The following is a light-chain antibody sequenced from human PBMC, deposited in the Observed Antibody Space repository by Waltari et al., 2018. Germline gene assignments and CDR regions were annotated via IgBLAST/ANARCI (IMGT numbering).Light chain of an antibody. V-gene: IGLV2-14*01. Sequence: QSALTQPASVSGSPGQSITITCTGTTNNFVSWYHLHPGNPPRLIISDATYRPPGVPSRFSGSTSGDTASLTISGVQAEDEAHYYCSSFTSLRSVIFGGGTTLTVL. J-gene: IGLJ2*01. CDR3: SSFTSLRSVI. CDR2: DAT. CDR1: TNNF.